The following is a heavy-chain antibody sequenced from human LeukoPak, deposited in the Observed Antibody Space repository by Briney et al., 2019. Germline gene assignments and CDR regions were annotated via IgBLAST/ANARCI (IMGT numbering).Heavy chain of an antibody. J-gene: IGHJ4*02. CDR2: INPNSGGT. V-gene: IGHV1-2*02. CDR1: GYTFTGYY. D-gene: IGHD5-18*01. CDR3: ARAGWDTDLPKLNY. Sequence: ASVKVSCKTSGYTFTGYYIHWVRQAPGQGLQWLGWINPNSGGTNYAQKFQGRVTMTRDTSISTAYMELSRLRSDDTAVYYCARAGWDTDLPKLNYWGQGTLVTVSS.